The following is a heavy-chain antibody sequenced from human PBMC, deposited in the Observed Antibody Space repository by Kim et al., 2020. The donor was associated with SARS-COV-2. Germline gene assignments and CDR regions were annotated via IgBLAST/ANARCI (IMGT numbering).Heavy chain of an antibody. J-gene: IGHJ4*02. V-gene: IGHV3-30*18. CDR1: GFTFSSYG. D-gene: IGHD3-22*01. CDR3: AKEVVMTHPLDY. CDR2: ISYDGSNK. Sequence: GGSLRLSCAASGFTFSSYGMHWVRQAPGKGLEWVAVISYDGSNKYYADSVKGRFTISRDNSKNTLYLQMNSLRAEDTAVYYCAKEVVMTHPLDYWGQGTLVTVSS.